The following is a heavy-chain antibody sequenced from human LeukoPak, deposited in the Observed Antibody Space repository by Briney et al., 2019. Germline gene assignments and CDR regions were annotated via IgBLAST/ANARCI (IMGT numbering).Heavy chain of an antibody. CDR1: GGTFSSYA. CDR3: ARDFMVRGVTTPDY. Sequence: GASVNVSCKASGGTFSSYAISWVRQAPGQGLQWMGWMNPNSGVTNYAQKFQGRVTMTRDTSISTAYMELSGLRYDDTAVYYCARDFMVRGVTTPDYWGQGTLVTVSS. D-gene: IGHD3-10*01. V-gene: IGHV1-2*02. CDR2: MNPNSGVT. J-gene: IGHJ4*02.